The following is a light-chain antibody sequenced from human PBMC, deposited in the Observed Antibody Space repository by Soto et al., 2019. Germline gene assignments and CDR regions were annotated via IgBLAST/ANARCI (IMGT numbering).Light chain of an antibody. J-gene: IGKJ4*01. CDR2: GAS. Sequence: EIVMTQSPATLSVSPGERATLSCRASQSVSSNLAWYQQKPGQAPRLLIYGASTRPTGIPARFSGSGSGTEFTLTISSLQSEDFAVYYCQQYNNWRQTFGGGTKVEIK. CDR1: QSVSSN. CDR3: QQYNNWRQT. V-gene: IGKV3-15*01.